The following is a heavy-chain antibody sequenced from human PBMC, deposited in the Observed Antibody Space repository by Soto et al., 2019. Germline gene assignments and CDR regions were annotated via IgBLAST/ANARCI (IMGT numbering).Heavy chain of an antibody. CDR2: IYPGDSDT. CDR3: VRHINWNYPFDY. J-gene: IGHJ4*02. Sequence: PGESLKISCKGSGYSFTNYWIGWVRQMPGRGLEWIVIIYPGDSDTRYSQSFQGQVTISADKSISTAYLQWSSLKASDTAMYYCVRHINWNYPFDYGGQGTLVPVSS. D-gene: IGHD1-7*01. V-gene: IGHV5-51*01. CDR1: GYSFTNYW.